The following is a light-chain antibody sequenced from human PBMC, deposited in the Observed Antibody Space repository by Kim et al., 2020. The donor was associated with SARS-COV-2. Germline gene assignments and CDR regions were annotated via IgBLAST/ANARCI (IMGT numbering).Light chain of an antibody. Sequence: SYELTQPPSVSVSPGQTASITCSGYKLGDTYVSWYQQKPGQSPVVVNYHDNQRPSGIPERFSGSNSGNTATLTISGTQAMDEADYYCQAWDSSTHNYVFGAGTKVTVL. CDR2: HDN. CDR1: KLGDTY. V-gene: IGLV3-1*01. J-gene: IGLJ1*01. CDR3: QAWDSSTHNYV.